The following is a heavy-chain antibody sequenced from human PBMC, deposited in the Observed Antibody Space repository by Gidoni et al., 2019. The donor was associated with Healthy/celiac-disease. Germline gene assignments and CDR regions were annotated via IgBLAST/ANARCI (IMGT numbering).Heavy chain of an antibody. J-gene: IGHJ4*02. D-gene: IGHD3-10*01. V-gene: IGHV3-7*01. CDR2: IKQDGSEK. CDR1: GFTFSSYW. Sequence: EVQLVASGGGLVQPGGSLRPSCAASGFTFSSYWMSWVRQAPGKGLEWVANIKQDGSEKYYVDSVKGRFTISRDNAKNSLYLQMNSLRAEDTAVYYCARGVVRGVFDYWGQGTLVTVSS. CDR3: ARGVVRGVFDY.